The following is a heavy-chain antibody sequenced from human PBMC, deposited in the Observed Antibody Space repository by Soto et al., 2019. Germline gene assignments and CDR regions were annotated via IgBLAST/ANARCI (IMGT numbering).Heavy chain of an antibody. D-gene: IGHD3-22*01. V-gene: IGHV3-23*01. Sequence: GGSLRLSCAASEFSFDDYAMSWVRQAPGKGLEWVSSISYTGVSTYYADSVKGRFTISRDNSKDTLYLQMNSLRAEDTAVYYCAKEGYYYDSSGHEDYFQHWGQGTLVTVSS. CDR2: ISYTGVST. J-gene: IGHJ1*01. CDR1: EFSFDDYA. CDR3: AKEGYYYDSSGHEDYFQH.